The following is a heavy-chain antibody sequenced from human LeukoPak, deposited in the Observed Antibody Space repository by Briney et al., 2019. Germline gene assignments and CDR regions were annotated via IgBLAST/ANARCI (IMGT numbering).Heavy chain of an antibody. CDR3: ARDRSYSGSGYYDY. CDR2: IYSGGST. Sequence: HPGGSLRLSCAASGFTVSSDYMSWVRQAPGKGLEWVSVIYSGGSTYYADSVKGRFTISRDNSKNTLYLQMNSLRAEDTAVYYCARDRSYSGSGYYDYWGQGTLVTVSS. J-gene: IGHJ4*02. CDR1: GFTVSSDY. D-gene: IGHD3-22*01. V-gene: IGHV3-53*01.